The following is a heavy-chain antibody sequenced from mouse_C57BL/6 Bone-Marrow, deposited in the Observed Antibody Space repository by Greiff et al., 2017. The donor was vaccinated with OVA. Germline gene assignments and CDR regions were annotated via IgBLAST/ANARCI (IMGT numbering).Heavy chain of an antibody. J-gene: IGHJ4*01. Sequence: QVQLQQSGAELVRPGSSVKLSCKASGYTFTSYWMHWVKQRPIQGLEWIGNIDPSDSETHYNQKFKDKATLTVDKSSSTAYMQLSSLTSEDSAVYYCARPYYGSSYGAMDYWGQGTSVTVSS. CDR1: GYTFTSYW. D-gene: IGHD1-1*01. V-gene: IGHV1-52*01. CDR2: IDPSDSET. CDR3: ARPYYGSSYGAMDY.